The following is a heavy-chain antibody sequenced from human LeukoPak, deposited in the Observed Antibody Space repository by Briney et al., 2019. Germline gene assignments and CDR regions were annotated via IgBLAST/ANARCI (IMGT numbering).Heavy chain of an antibody. CDR3: ARDSEHDYFDY. V-gene: IGHV1-46*01. CDR1: GYTFTSYY. CDR2: INPSGGST. Sequence: ASVKVSCKASGYTFTSYYMHWVRQAPGQGLEWMGIINPSGGSTSYAQKFQGRVTMTRDTSTSTVYMELSSLRSEVTAVYYCARDSEHDYFDYWGQGTLVTVSS. J-gene: IGHJ4*02. D-gene: IGHD1-26*01.